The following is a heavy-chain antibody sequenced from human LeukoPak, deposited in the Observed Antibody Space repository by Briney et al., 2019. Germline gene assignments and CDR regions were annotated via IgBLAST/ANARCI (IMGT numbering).Heavy chain of an antibody. CDR2: ISYDGSNK. D-gene: IGHD5-18*01. CDR1: GFTFSSYG. V-gene: IGHV3-30*18. CDR3: AKIGRRGGYSYGYVDY. Sequence: GGSLRLSCAASGFTFSSYGMHWVRQAPGKGLEWVAVISYDGSNKYYADSVKGRFTISRDNSKNTLYLQMNSLRAEDTAVYYCAKIGRRGGYSYGYVDYWGQGTLVTVSS. J-gene: IGHJ4*02.